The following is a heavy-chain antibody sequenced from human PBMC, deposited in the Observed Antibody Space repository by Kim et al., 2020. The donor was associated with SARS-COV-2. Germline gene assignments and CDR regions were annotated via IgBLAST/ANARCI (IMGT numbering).Heavy chain of an antibody. J-gene: IGHJ4*02. Sequence: AQKFQGRVTITADKSTSTAYMELSSLRSEDTAVYYCAREGVGQLEPFFDYWGQGTLVTVSS. V-gene: IGHV1-69*04. D-gene: IGHD1-1*01. CDR3: AREGVGQLEPFFDY.